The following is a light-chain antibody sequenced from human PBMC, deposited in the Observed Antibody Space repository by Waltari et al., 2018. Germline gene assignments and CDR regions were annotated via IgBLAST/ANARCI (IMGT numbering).Light chain of an antibody. CDR1: Y. CDR2: AAS. Sequence: YFVCYQQRAAHAPRCIIVAASTRATGIPDRFSGSGFETDFIRTISRLEPEDFEMYYCENHERVPATFGQGTKVEIK. J-gene: IGKJ1*01. CDR3: ENHERVPAT. V-gene: IGKV3-20*01.